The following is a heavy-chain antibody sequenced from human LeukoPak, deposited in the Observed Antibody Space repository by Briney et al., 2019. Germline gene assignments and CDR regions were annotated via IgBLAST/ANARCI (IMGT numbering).Heavy chain of an antibody. CDR2: ISSSGSTI. V-gene: IGHV3-11*01. CDR1: GFTFSDYY. CDR3: ATQGGTYYYMDV. J-gene: IGHJ6*03. D-gene: IGHD1-26*01. Sequence: GGSLRLSCAASGFTFSDYYMSWIRQAPGKGLEWVSYISSSGSTIYYADSVKGRFTISRDNAKNPLYLQMSSLRAEDTAVYYCATQGGTYYYMDVWGKGTTVTVSS.